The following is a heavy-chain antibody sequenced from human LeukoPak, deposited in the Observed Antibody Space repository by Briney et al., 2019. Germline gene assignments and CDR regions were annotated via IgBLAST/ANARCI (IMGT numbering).Heavy chain of an antibody. J-gene: IGHJ3*02. D-gene: IGHD5-18*01. V-gene: IGHV4-34*01. CDR1: GGSFSGYY. CDR2: INHSGST. Sequence: SETLSLTCVVYGGSFSGYYWSWIRQPPGKGLEWIGEINHSGSTNYNPSLKSRVTISVDTSKNQFSLKLSSVTAADTAVYYCARGRIRHAFDIWGQGTMVTVSS. CDR3: ARGRIRHAFDI.